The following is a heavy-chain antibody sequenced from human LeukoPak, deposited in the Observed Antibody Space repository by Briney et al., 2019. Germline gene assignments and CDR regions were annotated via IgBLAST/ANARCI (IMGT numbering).Heavy chain of an antibody. J-gene: IGHJ6*02. Sequence: GGSLRLSCAASGFTFNSYAMNWVRQGPGKGLEWVSAVSGSGGTTYSADSVKGRFTISRDNSKNTLYLQMNSLRAEDTAVYYCARELMITFGGVRPPHYYYGMDVWGQGTTVTVSS. CDR1: GFTFNSYA. CDR2: VSGSGGTT. CDR3: ARELMITFGGVRPPHYYYGMDV. D-gene: IGHD3-16*01. V-gene: IGHV3-23*01.